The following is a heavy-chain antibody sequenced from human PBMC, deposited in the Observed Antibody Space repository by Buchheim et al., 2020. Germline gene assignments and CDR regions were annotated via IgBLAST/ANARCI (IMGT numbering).Heavy chain of an antibody. V-gene: IGHV1-18*01. J-gene: IGHJ4*02. CDR2: VSAQNGRT. Sequence: QVQLVQSGPEVKKPGALVKVSCKASGYTFTSYGITWVRQAPGQGLEWLGWVSAQNGRTDFAEKVQGRVTMTTDTSTSTAYMELRNLRSDDRAVYYCARGSVTVDYWGQGTL. CDR1: GYTFTSYG. D-gene: IGHD2-21*02. CDR3: ARGSVTVDY.